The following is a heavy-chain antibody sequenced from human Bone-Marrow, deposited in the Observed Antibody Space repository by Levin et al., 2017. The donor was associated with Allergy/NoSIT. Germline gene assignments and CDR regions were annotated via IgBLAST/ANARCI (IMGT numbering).Heavy chain of an antibody. D-gene: IGHD2-21*01. CDR1: GGSISSYY. CDR2: IRYSGST. CDR3: ARDFCGGGGCHGPFFDI. J-gene: IGHJ3*02. Sequence: PSETLSLTCTVSGGSISSYYWGWIRQPPGKPLEWIGYIRYSGSTNYDPYVKSRATISIDTSKNQFSLRLSSVTAADTAVYYCARDFCGGGGCHGPFFDIWGQGTMVTVSS. V-gene: IGHV4-59*01.